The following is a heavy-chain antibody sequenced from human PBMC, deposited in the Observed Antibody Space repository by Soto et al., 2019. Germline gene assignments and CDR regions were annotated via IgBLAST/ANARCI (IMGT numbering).Heavy chain of an antibody. Sequence: SETLCVTCTVSVGSISISSYYWGWIRQPPGQGLEWIGSIYYSGSTYYNPSLKSRVTISVDTSKNQFSLKLSSVTAADTAVYYCARITGSPGGDYYYGMDVWGQGTTVTVSS. CDR1: VGSISISSYY. CDR2: IYYSGST. V-gene: IGHV4-39*01. D-gene: IGHD3-16*01. CDR3: ARITGSPGGDYYYGMDV. J-gene: IGHJ6*02.